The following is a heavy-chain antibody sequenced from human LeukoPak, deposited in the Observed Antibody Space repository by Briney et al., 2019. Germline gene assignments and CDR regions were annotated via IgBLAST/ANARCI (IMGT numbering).Heavy chain of an antibody. Sequence: ASVKVSCKASGGTFSSYAISWVRQAPGQGLEWMGGIIPIFGTANYAQKSQGRVTITADESTSTAYMELSSLRSEDTAVYYCARDDLNYYDSSGYSDWGQGTLVTVSS. V-gene: IGHV1-69*01. CDR2: IIPIFGTA. CDR1: GGTFSSYA. J-gene: IGHJ4*02. CDR3: ARDDLNYYDSSGYSD. D-gene: IGHD3-22*01.